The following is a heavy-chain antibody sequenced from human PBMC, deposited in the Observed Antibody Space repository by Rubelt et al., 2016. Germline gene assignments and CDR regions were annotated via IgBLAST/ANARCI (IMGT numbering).Heavy chain of an antibody. V-gene: IGHV5-10-1*03. J-gene: IGHJ4*02. CDR2: IDPHDSYT. CDR3: ARRNSGTYSPFDY. D-gene: IGHD1-26*01. Sequence: EVQLVQSGAEVKKPGESLRISCQGSGYSFTSYWISWVRQMPGKGLEWMGRIDPHDSYTNYNPALRGHVTISVDKSISTAYLQWSSLQASDTAMYYCARRNSGTYSPFDYWGQGTMVTVSP. CDR1: GYSFTSYW.